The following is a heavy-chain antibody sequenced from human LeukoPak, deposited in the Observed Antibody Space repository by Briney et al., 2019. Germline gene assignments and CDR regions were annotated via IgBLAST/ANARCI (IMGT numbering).Heavy chain of an antibody. D-gene: IGHD4-11*01. CDR2: IKTDGSST. Sequence: GGSLRLSCAASGFTFSSYWMHWVRQVPGKGLMWVSRIKTDGSSTSYADSVKGRFTISRDNSKNTLYLQMNSLRAEDTAVYYCARLLTVGQELDYWGQGTLVTVSS. V-gene: IGHV3-74*01. CDR1: GFTFSSYW. J-gene: IGHJ4*02. CDR3: ARLLTVGQELDY.